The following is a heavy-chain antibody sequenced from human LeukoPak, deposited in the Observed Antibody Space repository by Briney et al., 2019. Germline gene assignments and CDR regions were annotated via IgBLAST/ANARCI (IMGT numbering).Heavy chain of an antibody. J-gene: IGHJ5*02. CDR1: GGSISSYY. V-gene: IGHV4-59*08. CDR2: IYYSGST. D-gene: IGHD6-13*01. CDR3: ARLLAAADRRDWFDP. Sequence: PSETLSLTCTVSGGSISSYYWSWIRQPPGKGLEWIGYIYYSGSTNYNPSLKSRVTISVDTSKNQFSLKLSSVTAADTAVYYCARLLAAADRRDWFDPWGQGTLVTVSS.